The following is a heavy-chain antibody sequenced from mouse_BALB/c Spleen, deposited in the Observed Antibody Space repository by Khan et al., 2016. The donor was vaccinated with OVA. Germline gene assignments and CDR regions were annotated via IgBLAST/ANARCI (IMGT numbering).Heavy chain of an antibody. CDR2: VYPGTDNT. V-gene: IGHV1-76*01. D-gene: IGHD3-2*02. J-gene: IGHJ2*01. CDR1: GYIFTSYW. Sequence: QVQLKQSGAELVRPGTSVKLSCKTSGYIFTSYWIHWVKQRSGQGLEWIARVYPGTDNTYYNENFKDKATLTADKSSTTVYLQLSSLKSEDSAVFFCAREEALYYFDYWDQGTTLTVSS. CDR3: AREEALYYFDY.